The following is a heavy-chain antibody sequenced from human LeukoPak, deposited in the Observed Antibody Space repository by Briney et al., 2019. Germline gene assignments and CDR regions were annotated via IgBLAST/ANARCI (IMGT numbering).Heavy chain of an antibody. CDR1: GGSISSSSYY. V-gene: IGHV4-39*01. Sequence: AETLSLTCTVSGGSISSSSYYWAWIRQPPGKGLEWIGRIYYSGSPYYHPSLRGPVTISIDTYKNQYSLKLSSVTAADTAVYYWARRAYSGSYRSYFDCWGQGTLVTVSS. D-gene: IGHD1-26*01. CDR3: ARRAYSGSYRSYFDC. CDR2: IYYSGSP. J-gene: IGHJ4*02.